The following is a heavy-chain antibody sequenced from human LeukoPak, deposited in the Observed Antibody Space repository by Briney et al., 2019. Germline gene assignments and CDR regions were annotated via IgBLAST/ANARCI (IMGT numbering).Heavy chain of an antibody. CDR2: IKQDGSQR. CDR3: ATHLNWAWDF. Sequence: RQARGXXXEWVANIKQDGSQRDYVHSVGGRFTISRDNARNSLYLQMHGLRVEDTAVYFCATHLNWAWDFWGQGTPVTVSS. J-gene: IGHJ4*02. D-gene: IGHD7-27*01. V-gene: IGHV3-7*01.